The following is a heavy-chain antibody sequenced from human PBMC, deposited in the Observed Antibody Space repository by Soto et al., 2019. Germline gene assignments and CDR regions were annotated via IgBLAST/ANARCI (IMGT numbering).Heavy chain of an antibody. CDR1: GGTFSSYA. Sequence: ASVKVSCKASGGTFSSYAISWVRQAPGQGLEWMGGIIPIFGTANYAQKFQGRVTITADESTSTAYMELSSLRSEDTAVYYCAISRGLYYYDSSGYPPEGMDVWGQGTTVTVS. CDR3: AISRGLYYYDSSGYPPEGMDV. D-gene: IGHD3-22*01. CDR2: IIPIFGTA. J-gene: IGHJ6*02. V-gene: IGHV1-69*13.